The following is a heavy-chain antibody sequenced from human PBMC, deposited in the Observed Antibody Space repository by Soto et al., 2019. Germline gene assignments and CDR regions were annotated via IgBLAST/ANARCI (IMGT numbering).Heavy chain of an antibody. J-gene: IGHJ6*02. Sequence: ASVKVSCKASGGTFSSYAISWVRQAPGQGFEWMGGIIPIFGTANYAQKFQGRVTITADESTSTAYMELSSLRSEDTVVYYCARDFVVVTASYYYGMDVWGQGTTVTVSS. D-gene: IGHD2-21*02. CDR2: IIPIFGTA. V-gene: IGHV1-69*13. CDR1: GGTFSSYA. CDR3: ARDFVVVTASYYYGMDV.